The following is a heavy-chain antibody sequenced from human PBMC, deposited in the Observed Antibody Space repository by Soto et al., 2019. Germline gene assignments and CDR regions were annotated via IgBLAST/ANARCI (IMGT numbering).Heavy chain of an antibody. V-gene: IGHV4-59*12. CDR3: ARAPRGGRYYHFDY. J-gene: IGHJ4*02. Sequence: QVQLQESGPLLVKPSETLSLTCTVSGASINGYYCSWVRQPPGKALEWIGYIYWSGNTYYNPSLETRVTMSVDMSKNQFSLRLSSVTAAVTALYYCARAPRGGRYYHFDYWGQGTLVTVSS. CDR1: GASINGYY. CDR2: IYWSGNT. D-gene: IGHD1-26*01.